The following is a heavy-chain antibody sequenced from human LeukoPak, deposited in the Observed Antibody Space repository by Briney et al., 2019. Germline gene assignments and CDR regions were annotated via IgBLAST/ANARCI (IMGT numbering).Heavy chain of an antibody. Sequence: SETLSLTCTVSGGSISSYYWSWIRQPPGKGLEWIGYIYYSGSTNYNPSLKSRVTISVDTSKNQFSLKLSSVTAADTAVYYCARDAAEGYWGQGTLVTVSS. V-gene: IGHV4-59*01. CDR1: GGSISSYY. D-gene: IGHD6-13*01. J-gene: IGHJ4*02. CDR3: ARDAAEGY. CDR2: IYYSGST.